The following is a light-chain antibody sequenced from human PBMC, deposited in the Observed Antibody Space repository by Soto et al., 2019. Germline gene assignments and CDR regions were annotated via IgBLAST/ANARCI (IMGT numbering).Light chain of an antibody. CDR1: QTISSW. J-gene: IGKJ1*01. V-gene: IGKV1-5*03. CDR3: QQYNSYLGT. CDR2: KAS. Sequence: DIQMTQSPSSLSASVGDRVTITCRASQTISSWLAWYQQKPGKAPKLLIYKASTLKSGVPSRFSGSGSGTEFTLTISSLQPDDFATYYCQQYNSYLGTFGQGTKVDI.